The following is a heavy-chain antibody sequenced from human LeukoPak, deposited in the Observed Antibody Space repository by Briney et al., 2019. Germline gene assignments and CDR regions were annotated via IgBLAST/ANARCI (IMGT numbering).Heavy chain of an antibody. CDR3: ANLYYYDSSGYYSAFDI. Sequence: QPGGSLRLSCAASGFTFSSYGMHWVRQAPGKGLEWVAVISYDGSNKYYADSVKGRFTISRDNSKNTLYLQMNSLRAEDTAVYYCANLYYYDSSGYYSAFDIWGQGTMVIVSS. CDR2: ISYDGSNK. V-gene: IGHV3-30*18. D-gene: IGHD3-22*01. J-gene: IGHJ3*02. CDR1: GFTFSSYG.